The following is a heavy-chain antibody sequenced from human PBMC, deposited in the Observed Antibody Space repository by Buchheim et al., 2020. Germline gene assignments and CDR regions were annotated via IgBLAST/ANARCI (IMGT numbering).Heavy chain of an antibody. Sequence: QVHLVESGGVEVQPGRSLILSCAASVFTFSSLVMPWVRQAPGKGLAWVALISDDGGKKFCLDSVKGRFTVSRDSSQNRLYLQMIDLRPEDSGVYYCAKDVSGWYNSGMDVWGQG. V-gene: IGHV3-30*18. J-gene: IGHJ6*02. CDR2: ISDDGGKK. D-gene: IGHD6-19*01. CDR1: VFTFSSLV. CDR3: AKDVSGWYNSGMDV.